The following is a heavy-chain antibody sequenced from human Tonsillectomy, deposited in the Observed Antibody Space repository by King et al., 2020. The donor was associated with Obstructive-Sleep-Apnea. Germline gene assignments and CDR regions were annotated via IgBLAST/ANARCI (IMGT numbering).Heavy chain of an antibody. Sequence: QLQESGPGLVKSSETLSLTCNVSGASISSSSYYWGWIRQPPGKGLGWIGRIYYSGSTSYNPSLKSRVTISVDTSRTRFSLKLSSVTAADTAVYYCARVYSTTTCYDYWGQGTLVTVSS. D-gene: IGHD2-2*01. J-gene: IGHJ4*02. CDR2: IYYSGST. CDR3: ARVYSTTTCYDY. CDR1: GASISSSSYY. V-gene: IGHV4-39*07.